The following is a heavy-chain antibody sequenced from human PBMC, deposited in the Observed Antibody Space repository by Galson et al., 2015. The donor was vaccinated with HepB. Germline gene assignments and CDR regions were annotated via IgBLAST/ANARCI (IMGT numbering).Heavy chain of an antibody. Sequence: SLRLSCAVSGLTFSDYYMSWIRQAPGKGLEWISYISSNTLYTNYAGSVKGRFTVSRDNAKNSVYLQMNGLRAEDTAVYYCARVADADYGDHTHFDSWGQGTLVTVSS. V-gene: IGHV3-11*05. CDR1: GLTFSDYY. J-gene: IGHJ4*02. D-gene: IGHD4-17*01. CDR3: ARVADADYGDHTHFDS. CDR2: ISSNTLYT.